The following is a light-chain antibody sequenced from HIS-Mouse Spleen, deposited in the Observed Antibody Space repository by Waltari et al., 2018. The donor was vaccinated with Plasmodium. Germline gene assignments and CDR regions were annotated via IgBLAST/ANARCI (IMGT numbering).Light chain of an antibody. CDR2: WAS. V-gene: IGKV4-1*01. CDR3: QQYYSYPLT. Sequence: DIVMTQSPDSLAVSLGERDTINCKSSQSVLYSSNNKNYLAWYQQKPGQPPKLLIYWASTRESGVPDRFSGSGSGTDFTLTISCLQSEDFATYYCQQYYSYPLTFGGGTKVEIK. CDR1: QSVLYSSNNKNY. J-gene: IGKJ4*01.